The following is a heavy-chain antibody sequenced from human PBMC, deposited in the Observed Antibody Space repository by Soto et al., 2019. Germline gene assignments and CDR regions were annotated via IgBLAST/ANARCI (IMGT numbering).Heavy chain of an antibody. D-gene: IGHD3-22*01. V-gene: IGHV4-31*03. J-gene: IGHJ4*02. CDR2: IYYSGST. CDR1: GGSVISNIYY. CDR3: ARGYDYDSGGYLFDY. Sequence: SETLSLTCSVSGGSVISNIYYCTCIRQHPWKGPELIGHIYYSGSTYYNPSLKSRVTISLDMSKNQFSLKLTSVSAADTAVYYCARGYDYDSGGYLFDYWGQGTLVTVSS.